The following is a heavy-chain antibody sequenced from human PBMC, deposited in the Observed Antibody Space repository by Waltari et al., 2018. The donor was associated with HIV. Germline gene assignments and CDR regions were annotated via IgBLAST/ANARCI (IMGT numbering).Heavy chain of an antibody. Sequence: VQLVESGGTQVRPGVSLRLSCVGSAFILGNHWLHWVGQVPGQGLQWIARIDRDGRVFTNEGLVKGRFSISRDNTKNTMFLQLSRLTVDDSAVYYCARDVTRDYFGVYHSLFDVWGQGTTVTVSS. V-gene: IGHV3-74*03. CDR1: AFILGNHW. CDR2: IDRDGRVF. D-gene: IGHD4-17*01. J-gene: IGHJ6*02. CDR3: ARDVTRDYFGVYHSLFDV.